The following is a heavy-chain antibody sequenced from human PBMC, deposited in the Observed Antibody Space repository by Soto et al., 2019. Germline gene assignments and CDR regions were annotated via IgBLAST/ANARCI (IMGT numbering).Heavy chain of an antibody. D-gene: IGHD4-17*01. Sequence: EVQLVESGGGLVKPGGSLRLSCAASGFTFSNAWMSWVRQAPGKGLEWVGRIKSKTDGGTTDYAAPVKGRFTISRDDSKNSLDPKMNRLKTGETAVYYLSTLDYSDYGGLWGPGTLVTSSS. V-gene: IGHV3-15*01. CDR3: STLDYSDYGGL. J-gene: IGHJ4*02. CDR2: IKSKTDGGTT. CDR1: GFTFSNAW.